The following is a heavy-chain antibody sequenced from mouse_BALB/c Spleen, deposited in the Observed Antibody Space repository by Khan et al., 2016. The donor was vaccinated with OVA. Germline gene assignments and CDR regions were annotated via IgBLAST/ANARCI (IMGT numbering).Heavy chain of an antibody. Sequence: EVQLQESGPGLVKPSQSLSLTCTVTGYSITSDYAWNWIRQFPGNKLEWMGYISYSGSTTYNPSLKSRIPITRDTSKDQFFLQFTSVTSEDTATYYCASELGRYYALDYWGQGTSVTVSA. CDR2: ISYSGST. J-gene: IGHJ4*01. V-gene: IGHV3-2*02. CDR1: GYSITSDYA. D-gene: IGHD4-1*01. CDR3: ASELGRYYALDY.